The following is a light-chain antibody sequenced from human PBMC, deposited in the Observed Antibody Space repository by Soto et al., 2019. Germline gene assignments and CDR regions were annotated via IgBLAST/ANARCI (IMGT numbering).Light chain of an antibody. J-gene: IGKJ1*01. CDR2: LGF. CDR1: QSLLHSNGFQY. CDR3: MQHLEAPWT. V-gene: IGKV2-28*01. Sequence: EIVMTQSPPSLSVTPGEPASISCRSSQSLLHSNGFQYLDWYLQKPGQSPQLLIYLGFNRASGVPDRFSGSGSGTDFTLKISRVEAEDVGIYFCMQHLEAPWTFGQGTKVEIK.